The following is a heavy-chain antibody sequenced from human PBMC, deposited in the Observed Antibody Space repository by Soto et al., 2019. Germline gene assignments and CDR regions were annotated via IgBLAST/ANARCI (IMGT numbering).Heavy chain of an antibody. CDR3: AKGVGGGNSVYFDY. CDR1: GFTFSTYA. Sequence: GGSLRLSCAASGFTFSTYAMSWVRQAPGKGLEWVSVISGGGDNTYYAGSVKGWFTNSRNNSKTTLILQMNGLTAEDTAVYYCAKGVGGGNSVYFDYWGQGTLVTVSS. CDR2: ISGGGDNT. D-gene: IGHD3-10*01. J-gene: IGHJ4*02. V-gene: IGHV3-23*01.